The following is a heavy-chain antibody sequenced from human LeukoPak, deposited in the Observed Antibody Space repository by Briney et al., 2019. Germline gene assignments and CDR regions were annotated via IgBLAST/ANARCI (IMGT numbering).Heavy chain of an antibody. J-gene: IGHJ5*02. D-gene: IGHD6-19*01. CDR1: GFTFSSYA. V-gene: IGHV3-23*01. CDR2: ISCSGGST. Sequence: GGSLRLSCAASGFTFSSYAMSWVRQAPGKGLEWVSAISCSGGSTYYADSVKGQFTISRDNSKDTLYLQMNILRAEDTAVYYCAKDRYIAVAGKGVEKYNWFDPWGQGTLVTVSS. CDR3: AKDRYIAVAGKGVEKYNWFDP.